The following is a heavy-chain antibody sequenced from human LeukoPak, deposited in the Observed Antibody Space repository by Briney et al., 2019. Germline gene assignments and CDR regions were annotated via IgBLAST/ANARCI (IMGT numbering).Heavy chain of an antibody. CDR3: AKDILRYFDWLSLDY. D-gene: IGHD3-9*01. V-gene: IGHV3-30*18. J-gene: IGHJ4*02. CDR2: ISYDGSNK. Sequence: GSLRLSCAASGFTFSSYGMHWVRQAPGKGLEWVAVISYDGSNKYYADSVKGRFTISRDNSKNTLYLQMNSLRAEDTAVYYCAKDILRYFDWLSLDYWGQGTLVTVSS. CDR1: GFTFSSYG.